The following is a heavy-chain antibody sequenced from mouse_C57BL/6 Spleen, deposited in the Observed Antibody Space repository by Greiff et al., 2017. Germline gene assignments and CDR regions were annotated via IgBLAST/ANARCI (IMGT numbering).Heavy chain of an antibody. V-gene: IGHV14-2*01. D-gene: IGHD2-3*01. CDR2: IDPEDGET. CDR3: ARGLLYYFDY. CDR1: GFNIKDYY. Sequence: VHVKQSGAELVKPGASVKLSCTASGFNIKDYYMHWVKQRPEQGLEWIGRIDPEDGETKYAPNFQGKATITADTSSNTAYLQLSSLTSEDTAVYYCARGLLYYFDYWGQGTTLTVSS. J-gene: IGHJ2*01.